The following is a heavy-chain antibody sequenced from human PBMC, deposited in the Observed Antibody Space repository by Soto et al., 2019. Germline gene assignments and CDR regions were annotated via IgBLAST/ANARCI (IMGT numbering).Heavy chain of an antibody. Sequence: EVQLVESGGGLVQPGGSLKLSCAASGFTFSGSAMHWVRQASGKGLEWVGRIRTKANNYATAYAASVKGRFTISRDDSKTTAYLQMNSLRTDDTAVYYCTRPNDYGDYNIHTSHWFDPWGQGTLVIVSS. CDR1: GFTFSGSA. V-gene: IGHV3-73*01. CDR3: TRPNDYGDYNIHTSHWFDP. J-gene: IGHJ5*02. CDR2: IRTKANNYAT. D-gene: IGHD4-17*01.